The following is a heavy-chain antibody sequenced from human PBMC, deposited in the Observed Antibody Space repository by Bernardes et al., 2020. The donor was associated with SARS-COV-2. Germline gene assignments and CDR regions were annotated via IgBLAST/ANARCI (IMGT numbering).Heavy chain of an antibody. D-gene: IGHD3-10*01. CDR3: TRAYYFGSGSYYEDYFDY. V-gene: IGHV3-49*04. Sequence: GGSLRLSCTTSGFSFGDYGMSWVRQAPGKGLEWLGFIRSKSHGGTTEYAASVKGRFTISRDDSNSISYLQMNSLKIEDTAVYYYTRAYYFGSGSYYEDYFDYWGQGTLVTVSS. J-gene: IGHJ4*02. CDR1: GFSFGDYG. CDR2: IRSKSHGGTT.